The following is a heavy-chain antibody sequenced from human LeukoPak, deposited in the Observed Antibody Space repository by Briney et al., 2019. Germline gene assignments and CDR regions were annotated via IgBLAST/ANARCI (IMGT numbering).Heavy chain of an antibody. V-gene: IGHV1-46*01. Sequence: ASVKVSCKASGYTFTSYYMHWVRQAPGQGLERMGIINPSGGSTSYAQKFQGRVTMTRDTSTSTVYMELSSLRSEDTAVYYCARAAYYDFWSGYRYYYYGMDVWGQGTTVTVSS. D-gene: IGHD3-3*01. CDR1: GYTFTSYY. CDR3: ARAAYYDFWSGYRYYYYGMDV. J-gene: IGHJ6*02. CDR2: INPSGGST.